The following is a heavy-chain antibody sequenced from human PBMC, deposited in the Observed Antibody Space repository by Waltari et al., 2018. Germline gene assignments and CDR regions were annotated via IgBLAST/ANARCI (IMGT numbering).Heavy chain of an antibody. J-gene: IGHJ4*02. Sequence: QVQLQQSGPGLVKPSQTLSLNCAIPGDRPSSNRPAWNWNRQSPSTGLELLGRTYYRSQWYNDYAASVKSRISINPDTSMNQFSLQLNSVTPEDTAVYYCARDDYGEIDYWGQGTLVTVSS. V-gene: IGHV6-1*01. CDR2: TYYRSQWYN. CDR1: GDRPSSNRPA. CDR3: ARDDYGEIDY. D-gene: IGHD4-17*01.